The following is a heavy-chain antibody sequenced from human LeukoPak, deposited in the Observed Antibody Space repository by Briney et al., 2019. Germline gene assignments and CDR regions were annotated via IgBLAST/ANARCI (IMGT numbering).Heavy chain of an antibody. CDR2: IYYSGST. J-gene: IGHJ6*02. D-gene: IGHD3-3*01. V-gene: IGHV4-61*01. CDR3: ARESAYYDFWSGYSQDMDV. Sequence: PSETLSLTCTVSGGSVSSGNYYWSWIRQPPGKGLEWIGHIYYSGSTNYNPSLKSRVTISVDTSKNQFSLKLSSVTAADTAVYYCARESAYYDFWSGYSQDMDVWGQGTTVTVSS. CDR1: GGSVSSGNYY.